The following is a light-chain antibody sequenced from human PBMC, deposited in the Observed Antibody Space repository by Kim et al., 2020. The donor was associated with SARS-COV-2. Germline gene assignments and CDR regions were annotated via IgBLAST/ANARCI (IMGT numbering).Light chain of an antibody. Sequence: GETVNNSRTRSRGRNARTHVEWDQPRPGNSPTAVIFENNQRPSGVPDRFSGSIDGSSNSASLTISGLKTEDEADYDCQSFDSNIQVFGGGTQLTVL. CDR3: QSFDSNIQV. CDR1: RGRNARTH. J-gene: IGLJ3*02. V-gene: IGLV6-57*01. CDR2: ENN.